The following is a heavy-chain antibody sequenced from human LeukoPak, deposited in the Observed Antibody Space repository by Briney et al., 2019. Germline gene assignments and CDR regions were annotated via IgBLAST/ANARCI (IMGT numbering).Heavy chain of an antibody. CDR2: INTDGSST. CDR3: AKGLMGATPYYFDY. D-gene: IGHD1-26*01. CDR1: GFTFSSYW. J-gene: IGHJ4*02. Sequence: GGSLRLSCAASGFTFSSYWMHWVRQAPGKGLVWVSRINTDGSSTTYADSVKGRFTISRDNAKNTLCLQMNSRRADDTAVYYCAKGLMGATPYYFDYWGQGTLVTVSS. V-gene: IGHV3-74*01.